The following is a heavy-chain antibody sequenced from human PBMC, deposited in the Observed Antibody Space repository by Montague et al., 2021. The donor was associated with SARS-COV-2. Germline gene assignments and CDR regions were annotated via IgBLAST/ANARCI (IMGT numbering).Heavy chain of an antibody. Sequence: SETLSLTCTVSGGSISSYYWSWIRQPPGKGLEWIGYIYYSGSTNYNPSLKSRVTISVDTSKNQFSLKLSSVTAADTAVYYRAGTSTYSSGWGINYYYYGMDVWGQGTTVTVSS. D-gene: IGHD6-19*01. CDR3: AGTSTYSSGWGINYYYYGMDV. J-gene: IGHJ6*02. CDR1: GGSISSYY. V-gene: IGHV4-59*01. CDR2: IYYSGST.